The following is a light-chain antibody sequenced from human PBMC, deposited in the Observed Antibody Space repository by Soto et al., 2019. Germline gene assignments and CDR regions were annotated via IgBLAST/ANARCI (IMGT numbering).Light chain of an antibody. V-gene: IGLV1-40*01. CDR1: SSNIGAYYV. CDR2: GST. CDR3: QSYDNSLSAFV. J-gene: IGLJ2*01. Sequence: QAVVTQPPSVSGAPGPRVTISCTGSSSNIGAYYVVHWYQQLPGAAPKLLIYGSTNRPSGVPDRFSGSKSGTSASLAITGLQAEDEADYYCQSYDNSLSAFVFGGGTQLTVL.